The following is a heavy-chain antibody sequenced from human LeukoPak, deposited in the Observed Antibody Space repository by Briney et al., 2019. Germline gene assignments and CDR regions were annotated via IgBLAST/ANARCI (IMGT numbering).Heavy chain of an antibody. CDR2: ISSKANSYAT. CDR3: TTRTSCHGCYMDV. Sequence: GGSLRLSCAASGFTFSGSAMHWVRQASGKGLEWVGRISSKANSYATAYAASVKGRFTISRDDSKNTAYLQMNSLKTEDTAVYYCTTRTSCHGCYMDVWGKGTTVTVSS. D-gene: IGHD2-2*01. CDR1: GFTFSGSA. V-gene: IGHV3-73*01. J-gene: IGHJ6*03.